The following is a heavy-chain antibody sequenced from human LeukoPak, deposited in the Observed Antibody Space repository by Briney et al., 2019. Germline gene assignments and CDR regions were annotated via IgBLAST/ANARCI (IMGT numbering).Heavy chain of an antibody. CDR1: GHTFPAYY. CDR3: ASYASGYNWLKA. D-gene: IGHD3-10*01. V-gene: IGHV1-2*02. CDR2: IHPGTGDT. Sequence: ASVKVSCKASGHTFPAYYIHWVRQAPGQGLEWMGWIHPGTGDTKYAQKFQGRVTVTRDTSITTAYMELSSLRSDDTAVYYCASYASGYNWLKAWGQGTLVTVSS. J-gene: IGHJ5*02.